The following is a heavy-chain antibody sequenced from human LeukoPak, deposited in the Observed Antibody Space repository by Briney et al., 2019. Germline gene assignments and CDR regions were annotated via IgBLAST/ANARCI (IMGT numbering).Heavy chain of an antibody. CDR3: AREGSDAFDI. V-gene: IGHV3-21*01. CDR2: ISSSSSYI. Sequence: GGSLRLSCAASGFTFSSYTMNWVRQAPGKGLERVSSISSSSSYIYYADSLRGRFTISRDNAKNSLYLQMNSLTAEDTAMYYCAREGSDAFDIWGQGTMVTVSS. J-gene: IGHJ3*02. CDR1: GFTFSSYT.